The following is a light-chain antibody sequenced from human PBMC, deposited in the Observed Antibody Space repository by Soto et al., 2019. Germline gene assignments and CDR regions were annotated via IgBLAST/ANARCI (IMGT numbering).Light chain of an antibody. J-gene: IGKJ5*01. Sequence: DIQMTQSPSSLSASVGDRVTITCRASQSITRYLNWYQQKPGKAPKLLIYAASSLQSGVPSRFIGSASGTDFTLTISSLQPEDSATYYCQQSHTTPTFGQGTRMEI. V-gene: IGKV1-39*01. CDR3: QQSHTTPT. CDR1: QSITRY. CDR2: AAS.